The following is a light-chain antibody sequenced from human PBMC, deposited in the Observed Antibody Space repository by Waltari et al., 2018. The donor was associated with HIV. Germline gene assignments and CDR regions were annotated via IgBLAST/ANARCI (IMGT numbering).Light chain of an antibody. CDR1: QDISNF. V-gene: IGKV1-27*01. Sequence: DIQMTQSPSSLSASVGDLRTITWRASQDISNFLAWYHQKPGKVPKLLIFAASTLQSGVPSRFSGLGSGTQFTLTISGLQPEDVGTYYCQKYNSAPHTFGGGTKVEI. CDR2: AAS. J-gene: IGKJ4*01. CDR3: QKYNSAPHT.